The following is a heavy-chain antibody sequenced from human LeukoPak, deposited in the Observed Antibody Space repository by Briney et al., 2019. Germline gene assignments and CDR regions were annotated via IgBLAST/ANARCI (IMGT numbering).Heavy chain of an antibody. CDR1: GVTMSNYY. D-gene: IGHD2-2*01. Sequence: PSETLSLTCTVSGVTMSNYYWSWIRQPPGKGLEWIGYIYYSGSTSYNPSLKSRVTISEDTSKNQFSLKLSSVTAADTAVYYCARSVVLYYFDYWGQGTLVTVSS. CDR3: ARSVVLYYFDY. CDR2: IYYSGST. V-gene: IGHV4-59*01. J-gene: IGHJ4*02.